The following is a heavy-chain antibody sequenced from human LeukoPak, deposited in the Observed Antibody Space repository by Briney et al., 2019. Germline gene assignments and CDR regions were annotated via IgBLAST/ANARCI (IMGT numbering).Heavy chain of an antibody. Sequence: SETLSLTCTVSGGSISSATSHWGWIRQPPGKGLEWIASIHYSGGNYYKPSLKSRVTISVDTSKNQFSLKVNSVTAADTAVYYCARVDTAMASKFYFDYWGQGTLVTVSS. CDR1: GGSISSATSH. J-gene: IGHJ4*02. V-gene: IGHV4-39*07. D-gene: IGHD5-18*01. CDR3: ARVDTAMASKFYFDY. CDR2: IHYSGGN.